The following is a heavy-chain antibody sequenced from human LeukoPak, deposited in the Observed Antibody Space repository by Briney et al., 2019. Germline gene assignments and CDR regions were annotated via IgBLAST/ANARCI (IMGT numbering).Heavy chain of an antibody. V-gene: IGHV3-7*01. CDR2: IKQDGSEK. CDR1: GFTFSHFW. J-gene: IGHJ4*02. CDR3: ATQGGSALWIVEDY. Sequence: GGSLRLSCAASGFTFSHFWMSWVRQAPGKGLEWLANIKQDGSEKYYLDSVKGRFTISRDNAENSLFLQMNSLRAEDTALYYCATQGGSALWIVEDYWGQGTLVAVSS. D-gene: IGHD3-3*01.